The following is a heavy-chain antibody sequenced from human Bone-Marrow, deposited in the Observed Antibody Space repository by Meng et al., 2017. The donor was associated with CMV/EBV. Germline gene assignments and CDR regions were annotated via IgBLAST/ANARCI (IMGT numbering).Heavy chain of an antibody. J-gene: IGHJ4*02. V-gene: IGHV3-30-3*01. CDR3: ARERRGFWSGYYPPRALDY. CDR2: ISDDGSNK. CDR1: GFTFNAYS. Sequence: GESLKISCAASGFTFNAYSMHWVRQAPGKGLEWVAVISDDGSNKYYGDSVKGRFTISRDNSKNTVYVQLNSLRPEDTAVYYCARERRGFWSGYYPPRALDYWGQGTLVTVSS. D-gene: IGHD3-3*01.